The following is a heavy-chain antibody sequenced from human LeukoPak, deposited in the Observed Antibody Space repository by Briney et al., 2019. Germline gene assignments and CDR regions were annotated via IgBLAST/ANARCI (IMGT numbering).Heavy chain of an antibody. V-gene: IGHV3-43*01. CDR3: AKDGAVAGTDYFDY. Sequence: GGSLRLSCAASGFTFDDYTMHWVRQAPGKGLEWVSLISWDGGSTYYADSVKGRFTISRDNSKNSLYLQMNSLRTEDTALYYCAKDGAVAGTDYFDYWGQGTLVTVSS. CDR1: GFTFDDYT. CDR2: ISWDGGST. J-gene: IGHJ4*02. D-gene: IGHD6-19*01.